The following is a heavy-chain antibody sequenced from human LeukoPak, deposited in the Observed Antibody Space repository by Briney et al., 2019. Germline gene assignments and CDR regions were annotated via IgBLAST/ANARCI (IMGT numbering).Heavy chain of an antibody. CDR1: GGSVSTSTYY. V-gene: IGHV4-61*01. Sequence: SETLSLTCTVSGGSVSTSTYYWSWIRQPPGKGLEWIGYIFYTGSTNYNPSLKSRVTISVDTSKNQFSLQLSSVTAAGTAVYYRAREVVPAAEFDYWGQGTLVTVSS. D-gene: IGHD2-2*01. CDR3: AREVVPAAEFDY. J-gene: IGHJ4*02. CDR2: IFYTGST.